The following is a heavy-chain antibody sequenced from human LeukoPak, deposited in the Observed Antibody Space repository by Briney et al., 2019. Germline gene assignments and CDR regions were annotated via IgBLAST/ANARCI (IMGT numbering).Heavy chain of an antibody. CDR1: GGSISSHY. J-gene: IGHJ4*02. D-gene: IGHD4-17*01. CDR3: ARVAKDYGDYVAFDY. CDR2: INTSGRT. Sequence: SETLSLTCSVSGGSISSHYWSWIRRPAGKGLEWIGRINTSGRTNYNPALESRVTMSVDTSKNQSSLNLSSVTAADTAVYYCARVAKDYGDYVAFDYWGQGALVTVSS. V-gene: IGHV4-4*07.